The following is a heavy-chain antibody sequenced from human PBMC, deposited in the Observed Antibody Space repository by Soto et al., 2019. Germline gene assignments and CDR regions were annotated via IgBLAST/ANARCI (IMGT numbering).Heavy chain of an antibody. J-gene: IGHJ4*02. CDR2: IDWDDDK. V-gene: IGHV2-70*01. CDR3: ARGRDSGSYSYYFDY. CDR1: GFSLSTSGMC. D-gene: IGHD1-26*01. Sequence: SGPTLVNPTQTLTLTCTFSGFSLSTSGMCVSWIRQPPGKALEWLALIDWDDDKYYSTSLKTRLTISKDTSKNQVVLTMTNMDPVDTATYYFARGRDSGSYSYYFDYWGQGTLVTVSS.